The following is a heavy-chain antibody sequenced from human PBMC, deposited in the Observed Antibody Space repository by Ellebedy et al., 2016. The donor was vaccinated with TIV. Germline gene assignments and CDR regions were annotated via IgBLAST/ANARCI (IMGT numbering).Heavy chain of an antibody. CDR3: ASGCGADCYLDQ. J-gene: IGHJ4*02. CDR2: IIPIVGIA. V-gene: IGHV1-69*04. CDR1: GGTFSSYA. Sequence: SVKVSCXASGGTFSSYAISWVRQAPGQGLEWMGRIIPIVGIANYAQNFQGRVTITADKSTSTAYMELSSLRSEDSAVYYCASGCGADCYLDQWGQGTLVTVSS. D-gene: IGHD2-21*02.